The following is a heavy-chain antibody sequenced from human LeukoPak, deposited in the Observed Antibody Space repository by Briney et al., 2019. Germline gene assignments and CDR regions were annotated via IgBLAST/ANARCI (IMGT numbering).Heavy chain of an antibody. V-gene: IGHV3-48*03. CDR1: GFTFSSYE. CDR3: AREYCSGGSCLNWFDP. J-gene: IGHJ5*02. Sequence: GGSLRLSCAASGFTFSSYEMNWVRQAPGKGLEWVSYISSSGSTIYYADSVKGRFTISRDNDKNSLYLHMSSLRAEDTAVYYCAREYCSGGSCLNWFDPWGQGTLVTVSS. D-gene: IGHD2-15*01. CDR2: ISSSGSTI.